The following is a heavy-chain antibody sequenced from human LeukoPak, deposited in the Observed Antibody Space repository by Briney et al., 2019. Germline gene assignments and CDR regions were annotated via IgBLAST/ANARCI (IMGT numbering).Heavy chain of an antibody. J-gene: IGHJ4*02. CDR3: AKRGVVIRVILVGFHKEAYYFDS. CDR2: ISDSGGRT. CDR1: GIPLSNYG. V-gene: IGHV3-23*01. D-gene: IGHD3-22*01. Sequence: GGSLRPSCAVSGIPLSNYGMSWVRQAPGKGLEWVAGISDSGGRTNYADSVKGRYTISRDNPKNTLYLQMNSLRAEDTAVYFCAKRGVVIRVILVGFHKEAYYFDSWGQGALVTVSS.